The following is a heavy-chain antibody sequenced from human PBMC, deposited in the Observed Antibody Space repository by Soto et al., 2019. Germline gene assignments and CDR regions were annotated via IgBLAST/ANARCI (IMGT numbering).Heavy chain of an antibody. CDR3: AAVSGGTGFLEWSSPSYYYYYGMDV. CDR1: GFTFTSSA. Sequence: ASVKVSCKASGFTFTSSAVQWVRQARGQRLEWIGWIVVGSVNTNYAQKFQERVTITRDMSTSTAYMELSSLRSEDTAVFYCAAVSGGTGFLEWSSPSYYYYYGMDVWGQGTTVTVSS. CDR2: IVVGSVNT. J-gene: IGHJ6*02. V-gene: IGHV1-58*01. D-gene: IGHD3-3*01.